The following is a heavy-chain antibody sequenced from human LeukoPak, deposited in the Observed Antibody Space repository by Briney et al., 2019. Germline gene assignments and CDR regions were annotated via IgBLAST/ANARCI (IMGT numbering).Heavy chain of an antibody. CDR3: ARDGYPFFDY. D-gene: IGHD5-18*01. J-gene: IGHJ4*02. V-gene: IGHV3-30-3*01. CDR2: ISYDGSNK. CDR1: GFTFSSYA. Sequence: GRSLRLSCAAFGFTFSSYAMHWVRQAPGKGLEWVAVISYDGSNKYYADSVKGRFTISRDNSKNTLYLQMNSLRAEDTAVYYCARDGYPFFDYWGQGTLVTVSS.